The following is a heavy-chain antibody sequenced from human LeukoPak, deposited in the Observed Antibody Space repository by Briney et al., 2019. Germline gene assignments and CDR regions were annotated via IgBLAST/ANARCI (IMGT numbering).Heavy chain of an antibody. V-gene: IGHV4-34*01. J-gene: IGHJ4*02. D-gene: IGHD3-10*01. CDR3: ASGRRRTSGTRYFDY. CDR1: GGSFTGYY. Sequence: SETLSLTCAVYGGSFTGYYWSWIRHPPAQGLEWIGEIHHSGSTNYNPSLESRVTMSVDTAKNQVSLRLRSVSFADTAVYYCASGRRRTSGTRYFDYWGQGTLVTVSS. CDR2: IHHSGST.